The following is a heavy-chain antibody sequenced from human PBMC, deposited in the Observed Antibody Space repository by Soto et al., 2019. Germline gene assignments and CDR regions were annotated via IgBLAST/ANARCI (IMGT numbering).Heavy chain of an antibody. Sequence: QVQLQESGPGLVKPSETLSLTCTVSGGSISTYYWSWIRQPPGKGLEWIGYIHYSGSANYNPSLKSRVTMSVDTSKNQYSLKLSSVTAADTAVYFCARGKIVGPWGRGTLVTVSS. J-gene: IGHJ5*02. CDR3: ARGKIVGP. D-gene: IGHD3-16*02. V-gene: IGHV4-59*01. CDR2: IHYSGSA. CDR1: GGSISTYY.